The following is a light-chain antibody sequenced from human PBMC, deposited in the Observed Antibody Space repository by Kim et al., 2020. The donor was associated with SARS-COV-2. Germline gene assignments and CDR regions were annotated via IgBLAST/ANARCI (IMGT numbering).Light chain of an antibody. CDR2: GPS. V-gene: IGKV3-20*01. Sequence: VLTQSPGTLSLSPGERATLSCRASQSISSSYFAWYQHKPGQAPRLLISGPSSRATGVPDRFSGSGSETDCTLTISRLEPEDFAVYYCHQYFTSPWTFRQGTKVDIK. CDR1: QSISSSY. CDR3: HQYFTSPWT. J-gene: IGKJ1*01.